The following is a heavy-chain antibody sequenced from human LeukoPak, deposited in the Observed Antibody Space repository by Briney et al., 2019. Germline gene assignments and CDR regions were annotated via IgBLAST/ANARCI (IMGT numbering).Heavy chain of an antibody. CDR3: AGGVEDIVVVPAATNDY. Sequence: PGGSLRLSCAASGFTFSDHYMDWVRQAPGKGLEWVGRSRNKANSYTTEYAASVKGRFTISRDDSENSLYLQMNSLRAEDTAVYYCAGGVEDIVVVPAATNDYWGQGTLVTVSS. CDR2: SRNKANSYTT. CDR1: GFTFSDHY. V-gene: IGHV3-72*01. J-gene: IGHJ4*02. D-gene: IGHD2-2*01.